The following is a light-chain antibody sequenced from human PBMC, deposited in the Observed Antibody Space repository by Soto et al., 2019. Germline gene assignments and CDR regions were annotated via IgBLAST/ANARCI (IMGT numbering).Light chain of an antibody. CDR1: QSLRSSY. Sequence: PGERATLSCWASQSLRSSYLAWYQRKPGQAPRLLMFGASRRATGIPDRFNGSGSGTDFILTISRLEPEDVAVYHCQQHGTSPYTFGQGTVLEIK. CDR3: QQHGTSPYT. J-gene: IGKJ2*01. CDR2: GAS. V-gene: IGKV3-20*01.